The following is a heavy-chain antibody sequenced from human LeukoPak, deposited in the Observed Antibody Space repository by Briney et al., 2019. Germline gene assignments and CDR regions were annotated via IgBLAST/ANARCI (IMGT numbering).Heavy chain of an antibody. Sequence: GGSLRLSCAASGFTFSDYYMSWIRQAPGKGLEWVSYISSSGSTIYYADSVKGRFTISRDNAKNSLYLQMNSLRAEDTAVYYCAREDAVVTATLYYYYYMDVWGKGTTVTVSS. V-gene: IGHV3-11*04. CDR3: AREDAVVTATLYYYYYMDV. CDR2: ISSSGSTI. CDR1: GFTFSDYY. D-gene: IGHD2-21*02. J-gene: IGHJ6*03.